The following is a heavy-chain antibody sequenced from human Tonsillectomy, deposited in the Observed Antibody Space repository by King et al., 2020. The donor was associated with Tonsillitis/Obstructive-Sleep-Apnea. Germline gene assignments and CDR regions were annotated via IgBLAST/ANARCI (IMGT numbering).Heavy chain of an antibody. CDR2: IIPIFGTA. Sequence: QLVQSGAEVKKPGSSVKVSCKASGGTFISYAISWVRQAPGQGLEWMGGIIPIFGTANYAQKFQGRVTITADESTSTAYMELSSLRSEDTAVYYCARDPGYCSGGSCYAFDYWGQGTLVTVSS. CDR1: GGTFISYA. J-gene: IGHJ4*02. V-gene: IGHV1-69*12. D-gene: IGHD2-15*01. CDR3: ARDPGYCSGGSCYAFDY.